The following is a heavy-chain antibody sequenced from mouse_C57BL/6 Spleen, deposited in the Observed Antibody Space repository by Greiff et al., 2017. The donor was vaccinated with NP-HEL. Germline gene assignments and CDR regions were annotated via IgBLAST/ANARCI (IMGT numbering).Heavy chain of an antibody. J-gene: IGHJ2*01. CDR3: ARHYYGSSYDFDY. CDR2: INPSSGST. Sequence: QVQLQQSGAELARPGASVKMSCKASGYTFTSYTMHWVKQRPGQGLEWIGYINPSSGSTKYNQKFKDKATLTADQSTSTAYMQLSSLTSEDSAVYYCARHYYGSSYDFDYWGQGTTLTVSS. V-gene: IGHV1-4*01. D-gene: IGHD1-1*01. CDR1: GYTFTSYT.